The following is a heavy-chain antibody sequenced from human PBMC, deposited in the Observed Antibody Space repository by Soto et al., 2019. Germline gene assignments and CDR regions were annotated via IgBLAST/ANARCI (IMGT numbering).Heavy chain of an antibody. CDR3: ARAEGKDWNYV. J-gene: IGHJ4*02. CDR2: IYYSGST. D-gene: IGHD1-7*01. V-gene: IGHV4-59*01. Sequence: PSETLSLTCTVSGGSISSYYWSWIRQPPGKGLEWIGYIYYSGSTNYNPSLKSRVTISVDTSKNQFSLKLSSVTAADTAVYYCARAEGKDWNYVWGQGTLVTVSS. CDR1: GGSISSYY.